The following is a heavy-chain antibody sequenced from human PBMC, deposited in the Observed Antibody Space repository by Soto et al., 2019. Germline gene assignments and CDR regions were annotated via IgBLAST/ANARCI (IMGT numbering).Heavy chain of an antibody. J-gene: IGHJ4*02. Sequence: PSETLSLTCTVSGGSITDYYWSWIRQPPGKALEWIGYGYHSVSIHYNPSLKSRVTISVDRSKNQFPLNLSSVTAADTAVYYCASSQSQLLSAYFDYWGQGTLVTVSS. CDR1: GGSITDYY. V-gene: IGHV4-59*12. CDR2: GYHSVSI. CDR3: ASSQSQLLSAYFDY. D-gene: IGHD2-2*01.